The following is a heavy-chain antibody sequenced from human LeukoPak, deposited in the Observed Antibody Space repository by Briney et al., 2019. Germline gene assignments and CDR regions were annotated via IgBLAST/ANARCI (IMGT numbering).Heavy chain of an antibody. CDR2: FYYSGST. D-gene: IGHD5-24*01. CDR1: GGSISGGDYY. J-gene: IGHJ4*02. V-gene: IGHV4-30-4*01. CDR3: ARDAGRDGYNYFDY. Sequence: SQTLSLTCTVSGGSISGGDYYWSWIRQPPGKGLEWIGYFYYSGSTYYNPSLKSRVTISVDTSKNQFSLKLSSVTAADTAVYYCARDAGRDGYNYFDYWGQGTLVTVSS.